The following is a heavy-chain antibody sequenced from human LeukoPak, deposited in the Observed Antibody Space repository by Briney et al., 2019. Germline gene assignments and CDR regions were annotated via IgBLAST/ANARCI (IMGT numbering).Heavy chain of an antibody. CDR1: GFTFSSYA. J-gene: IGHJ4*02. CDR3: ARDRGSGSYLPYFDY. CDR2: ISYDGSNK. D-gene: IGHD1-26*01. V-gene: IGHV3-30-3*01. Sequence: SGGSLRLSCAASGFTFSSYAMHWVRQAPGKGMERVAVISYDGSNKYYADSVKGRFTISRDNSKNTLYLQMNSLRAEDTAVYYCARDRGSGSYLPYFDYWGQGTLVTVSS.